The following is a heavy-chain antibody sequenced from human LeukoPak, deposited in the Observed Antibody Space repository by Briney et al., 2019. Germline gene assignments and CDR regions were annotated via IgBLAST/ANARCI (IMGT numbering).Heavy chain of an antibody. CDR1: GFTFTSSA. D-gene: IGHD4-17*01. J-gene: IGHJ3*02. Sequence: ASVKVSCKASGFTFTSSAVQWVRQARGQRLEWIGWIVVGSGNTNYAQKFQERVTITRDMSTSTAYMELSSLRSEDTAVYYCAAGIHDYGDPSAAFDIWGQGTMVTVSS. V-gene: IGHV1-58*01. CDR2: IVVGSGNT. CDR3: AAGIHDYGDPSAAFDI.